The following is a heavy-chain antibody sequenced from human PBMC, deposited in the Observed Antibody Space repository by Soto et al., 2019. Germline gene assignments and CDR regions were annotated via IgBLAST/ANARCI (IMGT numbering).Heavy chain of an antibody. V-gene: IGHV4-31*03. Sequence: PSETLSLTCTVSGDSIARGAHYWTWIRQHPGKGLEWIGYIFVDGITNYNPSLQSRVVISLDTSKNQFSLMLSSVTAADTAVYYCARDRVFQVWGQGTTVTSP. CDR3: ARDRVFQV. D-gene: IGHD2-21*01. CDR2: IFVDGIT. CDR1: GDSIARGAHY. J-gene: IGHJ6*02.